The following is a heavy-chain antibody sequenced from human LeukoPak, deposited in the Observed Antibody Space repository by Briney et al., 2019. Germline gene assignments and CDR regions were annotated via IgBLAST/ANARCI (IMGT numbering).Heavy chain of an antibody. V-gene: IGHV3-48*03. J-gene: IGHJ4*02. CDR1: GFTFSSYE. CDR3: AKLAKYFYGWETYYFFEH. Sequence: GGSLRLSCAASGFTFSSYEMNWVRQAPGKGLEWVSYISSSGSTIYYADSVKGRFTISRDNAKNSLYLQMNSLRVEDTAVYYCAKLAKYFYGWETYYFFEHWGQGTPVTASS. CDR2: ISSSGSTI. D-gene: IGHD3-10*01.